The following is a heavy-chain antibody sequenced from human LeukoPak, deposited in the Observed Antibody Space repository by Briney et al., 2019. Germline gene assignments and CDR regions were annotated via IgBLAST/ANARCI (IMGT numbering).Heavy chain of an antibody. D-gene: IGHD3-10*01. CDR1: GGSISGYY. V-gene: IGHV4-59*12. Sequence: SETLSLTCTVSGGSISGYYWSWIRQPPGMGLEWIGYIYYSGSTNYNPSLKSRVTISVDTSKNQFSLKLSSVTAADTAVYYCARESYGSGSYLPWGQGTLVTVSS. CDR2: IYYSGST. J-gene: IGHJ5*02. CDR3: ARESYGSGSYLP.